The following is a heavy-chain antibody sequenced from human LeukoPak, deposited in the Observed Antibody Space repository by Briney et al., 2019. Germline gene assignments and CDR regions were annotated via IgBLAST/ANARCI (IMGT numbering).Heavy chain of an antibody. D-gene: IGHD3-16*01. CDR3: ARSTGVGGPYYFDS. CDR1: GFTFSTYS. J-gene: IGHJ4*02. Sequence: GGSLRLSCAASGFTFSTYSMNWVRQAPGKGLEWVASISGGNTYIYYPDSLKGRFTISRDNAKNSPFLQMNSLSPEDTAIYYCARSTGVGGPYYFDSWGQGTLVTAAS. V-gene: IGHV3-21*01. CDR2: ISGGNTYI.